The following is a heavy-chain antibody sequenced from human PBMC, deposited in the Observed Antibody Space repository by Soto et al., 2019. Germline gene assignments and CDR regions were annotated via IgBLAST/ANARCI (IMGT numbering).Heavy chain of an antibody. V-gene: IGHV3-66*01. CDR2: ISNRGDT. D-gene: IGHD2-15*01. J-gene: IGHJ3*02. CDR1: GFIVSDTH. Sequence: EVQLVESGGGLVQPGGSLRLSCTASGFIVSDTHVNWVRQAPGKGLEWVSVISNRGDTHYADSVRGRFSLSRDISDNTLHLQMNNLRVEDTAVYYCAREPRYWRGGSCSITGDAYDIWGQGTMVTVSS. CDR3: AREPRYWRGGSCSITGDAYDI.